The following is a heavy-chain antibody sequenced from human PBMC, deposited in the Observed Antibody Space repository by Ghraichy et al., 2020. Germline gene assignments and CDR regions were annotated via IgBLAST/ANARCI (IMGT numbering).Heavy chain of an antibody. J-gene: IGHJ6*02. V-gene: IGHV3-23*01. Sequence: LNISCAASGFTFSSYAMSWVRQAPGKGLEWVSAISGSGGSTYYADSVKGRFTISRDNSKNTLYLQMNSLRAEDTAVYYCARWPPRYDFWSGYSYYYYGMDVWGQGTTVTVSS. CDR1: GFTFSSYA. D-gene: IGHD3-3*01. CDR3: ARWPPRYDFWSGYSYYYYGMDV. CDR2: ISGSGGST.